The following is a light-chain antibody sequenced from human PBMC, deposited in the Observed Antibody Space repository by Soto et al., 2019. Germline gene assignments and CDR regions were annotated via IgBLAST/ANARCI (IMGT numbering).Light chain of an antibody. Sequence: EILLTQSPATLSLSPGDRAILSCRASQSIGSTLAWYQQQPGQAPRLLIYDASNRATGVPARFSGSGSGTDFTLTITSLEPEDFALYYCQQRNSWPLTFGGGTKVDIK. CDR3: QQRNSWPLT. J-gene: IGKJ4*01. CDR2: DAS. V-gene: IGKV3-11*01. CDR1: QSIGST.